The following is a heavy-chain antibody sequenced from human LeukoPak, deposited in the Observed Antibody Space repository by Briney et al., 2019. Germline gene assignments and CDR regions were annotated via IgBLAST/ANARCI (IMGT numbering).Heavy chain of an antibody. J-gene: IGHJ4*02. CDR1: GFTFSSYA. CDR2: ISGSGGST. V-gene: IGHV3-23*01. Sequence: PGGSLRLSCAASGFTFSSYAMSWVRQAPGKGLEWVSAISGSGGSTYYADSVKGRFTISRDNSKNTLYLQMNSLRAEDTAVYYCAKHIHCSSTSCYFFGWDYWGQGTLVTVSS. D-gene: IGHD2-2*01. CDR3: AKHIHCSSTSCYFFGWDY.